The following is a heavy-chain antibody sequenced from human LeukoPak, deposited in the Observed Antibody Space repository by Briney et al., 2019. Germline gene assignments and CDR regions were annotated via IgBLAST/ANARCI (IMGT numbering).Heavy chain of an antibody. V-gene: IGHV1-69*13. J-gene: IGHJ5*02. CDR2: IIPIFGTA. Sequence: SVKVSCKASGGTFSSYAISWVRQAPGQGLEWMGGIIPIFGTANYAQKFQGRVTITADESTSTAYMELRSLRSDDTAVYYCAREVVPAARRFDPWGQGTLVTVSS. D-gene: IGHD2-2*01. CDR3: AREVVPAARRFDP. CDR1: GGTFSSYA.